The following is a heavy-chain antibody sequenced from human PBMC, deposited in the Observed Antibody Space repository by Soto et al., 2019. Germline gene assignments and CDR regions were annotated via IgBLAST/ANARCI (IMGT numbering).Heavy chain of an antibody. CDR2: ISGSGGST. Sequence: GGSLRLSCAASGFTFSSYAMSWVRQAPGKGLEWVSAISGSGGSTYYADSVKGRFTISRDNSKNTLYLQMNSLRAEDTAVYYCAKDRRYYDSSGYSANNWFEPWGQGTLVTVSS. CDR1: GFTFSSYA. V-gene: IGHV3-23*01. CDR3: AKDRRYYDSSGYSANNWFEP. D-gene: IGHD3-22*01. J-gene: IGHJ5*02.